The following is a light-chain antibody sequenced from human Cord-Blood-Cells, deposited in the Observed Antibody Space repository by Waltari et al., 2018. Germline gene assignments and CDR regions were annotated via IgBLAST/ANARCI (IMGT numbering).Light chain of an antibody. J-gene: IGKJ1*01. CDR3: QQYGSSPWT. V-gene: IGKV3-20*01. Sequence: EIVLTQPPGPLSLSPGARATISCSASQSVSSSYLVRYQQKPGQAPRLLIYGASSRATGTPDRFSGSGSGTDFTLTISRLEPEDFAVYYCQQYGSSPWTFGQGTKVEIK. CDR2: GAS. CDR1: QSVSSSY.